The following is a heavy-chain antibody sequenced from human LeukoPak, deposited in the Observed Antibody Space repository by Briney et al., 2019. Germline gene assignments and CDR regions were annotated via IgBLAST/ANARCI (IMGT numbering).Heavy chain of an antibody. CDR3: AKPYYHDDSGS. D-gene: IGHD3-22*01. CDR1: GFSFRSNA. J-gene: IGHJ5*02. Sequence: GRSLRLSCAASGFSFRSNAMNWVRQAPGKGLEWVAGIGGSGRSTYYAGAVEGRFTISRDNSKNTVDLQMSGLRAEDTAIYYCAKPYYHDDSGSWGQGTRVTVSS. V-gene: IGHV3-23*01. CDR2: IGGSGRST.